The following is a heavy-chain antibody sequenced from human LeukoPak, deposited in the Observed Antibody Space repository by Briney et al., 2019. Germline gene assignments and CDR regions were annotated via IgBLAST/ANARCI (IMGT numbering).Heavy chain of an antibody. J-gene: IGHJ4*02. Sequence: GASVKVSCKASGYTFTGYYMHWVRQAPGQGLEWMGWINPNSGGTNYAQKFQGWVTMTRDTSISTAYMELSRLRSDDTAVYYCARGTESAGLLWFGELLSALYHGGSLFDYWGQGTLVTVSS. CDR2: INPNSGGT. D-gene: IGHD3-10*01. CDR1: GYTFTGYY. CDR3: ARGTESAGLLWFGELLSALYHGGSLFDY. V-gene: IGHV1-2*04.